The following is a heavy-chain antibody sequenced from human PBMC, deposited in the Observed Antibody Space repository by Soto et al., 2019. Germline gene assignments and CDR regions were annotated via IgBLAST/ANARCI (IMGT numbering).Heavy chain of an antibody. Sequence: SETLSLTCTVSGGSISSYYWSWIRQPPGKGLEWIGYIYYSGSTNYNPSLKSRVTISVDTSKNQFSLKLSSVTAADTAVYYCASSGWHPGYFDLWGRGTLVTVSS. CDR1: GGSISSYY. J-gene: IGHJ2*01. D-gene: IGHD6-19*01. CDR2: IYYSGST. V-gene: IGHV4-59*01. CDR3: ASSGWHPGYFDL.